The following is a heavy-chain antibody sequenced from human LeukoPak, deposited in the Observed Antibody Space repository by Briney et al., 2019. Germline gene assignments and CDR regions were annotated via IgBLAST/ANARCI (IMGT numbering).Heavy chain of an antibody. Sequence: SVKVSCKASGGTFNNHAISWVRQAPGQGLEWMGRIIPILGIANYAQNFQGRVTITADQPTSTAYMELSSLRSEDTAVYYCARDPRYTYGSEGSGPFDYWGQGTLVTVSS. CDR2: IIPILGIA. J-gene: IGHJ4*02. V-gene: IGHV1-69*04. CDR1: GGTFNNHA. D-gene: IGHD5-18*01. CDR3: ARDPRYTYGSEGSGPFDY.